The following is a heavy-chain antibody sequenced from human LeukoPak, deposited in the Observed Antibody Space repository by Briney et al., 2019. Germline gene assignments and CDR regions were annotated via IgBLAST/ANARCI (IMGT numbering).Heavy chain of an antibody. D-gene: IGHD2-2*01. CDR2: IYPGDSDT. V-gene: IGHV5-51*01. Sequence: GESLKISCKGSGYSFTSYWIGWVRPMPGKGLEWMGIIYPGDSDTRYSPSLQGQVTISADKSISTAYLQWSSLKASDTAMYYCARQRGYCSSTSCHSGYMDVWGKGTTVTISS. J-gene: IGHJ6*03. CDR1: GYSFTSYW. CDR3: ARQRGYCSSTSCHSGYMDV.